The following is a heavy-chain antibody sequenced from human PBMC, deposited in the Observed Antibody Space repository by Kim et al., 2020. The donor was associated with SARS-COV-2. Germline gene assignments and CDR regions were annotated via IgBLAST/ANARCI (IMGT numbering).Heavy chain of an antibody. Sequence: TDCADAVKGRFTIARDTANSTLYLQMNSLRAEDTAVYYCAIVPTVTLFDCWGQGTLVTVSS. CDR2: T. J-gene: IGHJ4*02. V-gene: IGHV3-74*01. CDR3: AIVPTVTLFDC. D-gene: IGHD4-17*01.